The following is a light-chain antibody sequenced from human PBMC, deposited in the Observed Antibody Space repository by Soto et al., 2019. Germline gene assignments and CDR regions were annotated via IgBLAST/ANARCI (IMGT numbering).Light chain of an antibody. CDR3: QSYDSSLSGVV. Sequence: QSVLPQPPSMSGAPGQRVTISCTGSSSNIGAGYDVHWYQQLPGTAPKLLIYGNNNRPSGVPDRFSDSKSGTSASLAITGLQAEDEADYYCQSYDSSLSGVVFGGGTKLTVL. J-gene: IGLJ2*01. V-gene: IGLV1-40*01. CDR2: GNN. CDR1: SSNIGAGYD.